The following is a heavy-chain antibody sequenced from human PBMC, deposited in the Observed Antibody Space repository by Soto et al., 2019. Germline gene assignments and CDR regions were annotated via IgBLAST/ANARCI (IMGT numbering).Heavy chain of an antibody. CDR3: AKDASIAARDAFDI. CDR2: ISGSGGST. D-gene: IGHD6-6*01. V-gene: IGHV3-23*01. CDR1: GFTFSSYA. Sequence: GESLKISCAASGFTFSSYAMSWVRQAPGKGLEWVSAISGSGGSTYYADSVKGRFTISRDKSKNTLYLQMNSLRAEDTAVYDCAKDASIAARDAFDIWGQGTMVTVSS. J-gene: IGHJ3*02.